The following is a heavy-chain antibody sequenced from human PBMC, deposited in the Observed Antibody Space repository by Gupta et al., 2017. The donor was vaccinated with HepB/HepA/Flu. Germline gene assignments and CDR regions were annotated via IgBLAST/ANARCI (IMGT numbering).Heavy chain of an antibody. D-gene: IGHD2-2*01. Sequence: EVQLVESGGGSVQPGGSLRLSCAASGFTLSTYWMHWVRQVPGKGLVWVSRINSDGSSTNYADSVKGRFTIARDNAKNTLFLQMNSLRAEDTAVEDCAREGGDYCTHTRCWKWLDPGGQGVLVTVSS. J-gene: IGHJ5*02. V-gene: IGHV3-74*01. CDR3: AREGGDYCTHTRCWKWLDP. CDR1: GFTLSTYW. CDR2: INSDGSST.